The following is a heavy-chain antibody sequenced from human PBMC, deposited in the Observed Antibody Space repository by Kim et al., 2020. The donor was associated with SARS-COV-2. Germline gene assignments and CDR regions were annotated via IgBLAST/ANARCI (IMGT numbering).Heavy chain of an antibody. D-gene: IGHD6-19*01. V-gene: IGHV1-69*13. J-gene: IGHJ4*02. Sequence: SVKVSCKASGGTFSSYAIRWVRQAPGQGLEWMGGIIPIFGTANYAQKFQGRVTITADESTSTAYMELSSLRSEDTAVYYCAIYSSGGIVYFDYWGQGTLVTVSS. CDR1: GGTFSSYA. CDR3: AIYSSGGIVYFDY. CDR2: IIPIFGTA.